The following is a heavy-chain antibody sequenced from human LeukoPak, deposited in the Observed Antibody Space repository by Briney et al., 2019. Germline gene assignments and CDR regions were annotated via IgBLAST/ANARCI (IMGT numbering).Heavy chain of an antibody. V-gene: IGHV3-21*01. J-gene: IGHJ4*02. CDR3: ARDRDLVVHGSSYHDY. Sequence: GGSLRLSCAASGFTFSSYSMNWVRQAPGKGLEWVSSISSSSYIYYADSVKGRFTISRDNAKNSLYLQMNSLRAEDTAVYYCARDRDLVVHGSSYHDYWGQGTLVTVSS. CDR2: ISSSSYI. D-gene: IGHD3-10*01. CDR1: GFTFSSYS.